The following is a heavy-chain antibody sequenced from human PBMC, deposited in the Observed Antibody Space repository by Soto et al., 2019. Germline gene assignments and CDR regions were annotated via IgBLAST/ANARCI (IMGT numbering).Heavy chain of an antibody. CDR2: INSDGSST. D-gene: IGHD3-3*01. CDR3: ARPTNFWTGGDAFDI. V-gene: IGHV3-74*01. CDR1: GFTFSSYW. J-gene: IGHJ3*02. Sequence: GGSLRLSCAASGFTFSSYWVHWVRQAPGKGLVWVSRINSDGSSTSYADSVKGRFTISRDNAKNTLYLQMNSLRAEDTAVYYCARPTNFWTGGDAFDIWGQGTMVTVSS.